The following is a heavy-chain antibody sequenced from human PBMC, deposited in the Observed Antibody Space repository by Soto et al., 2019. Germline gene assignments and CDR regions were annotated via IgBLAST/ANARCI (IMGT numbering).Heavy chain of an antibody. V-gene: IGHV5-51*01. J-gene: IGHJ6*02. D-gene: IGHD6-19*01. CDR2: IYPGDSDT. CDR3: ARHAVYRSGDYYYSGMDV. CDR1: GYNFTSYW. Sequence: GESLKISCKGSGYNFTSYWICWLRQMPGKGLEWMGIIYPGDSDTRYSPSFQGPVTISADKSISNAYLQWSSMKASDTAMYSCARHAVYRSGDYYYSGMDVWGQGTTVTVSS.